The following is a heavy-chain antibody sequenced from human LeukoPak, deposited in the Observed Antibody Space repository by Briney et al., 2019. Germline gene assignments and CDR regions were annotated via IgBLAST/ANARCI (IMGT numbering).Heavy chain of an antibody. CDR2: IYQSGST. CDR3: ARTGTGNYFDY. CDR1: VYSISSGYY. V-gene: IGHV4-38-2*01. D-gene: IGHD1-14*01. J-gene: IGHJ4*02. Sequence: SETLSLTCAVSVYSISSGYYWGWIRQPPGKGLEWIGTIYQSGSTYYNPSLKSRVTISVDTSENQLSLKLTSVTAADTAVYHCARTGTGNYFDYWGQGTLVTVSS.